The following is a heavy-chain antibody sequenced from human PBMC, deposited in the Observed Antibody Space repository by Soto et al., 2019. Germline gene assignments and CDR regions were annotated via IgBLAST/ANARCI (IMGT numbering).Heavy chain of an antibody. V-gene: IGHV1-18*01. D-gene: IGHD3-22*01. CDR2: ISAYDGYT. CDR1: GYTFTSYG. CDR3: ARGGFYDSSGARNYYYYGMNV. J-gene: IGHJ6*02. Sequence: ASVKVSCKASGYTFTSYGINWVRRAHGQGLEWLGWISAYDGYTNYAQILQGRVPMTTDTSTKTAYMELRSLRSDDTAMYYCARGGFYDSSGARNYYYYGMNVWGQGTTVTVSS.